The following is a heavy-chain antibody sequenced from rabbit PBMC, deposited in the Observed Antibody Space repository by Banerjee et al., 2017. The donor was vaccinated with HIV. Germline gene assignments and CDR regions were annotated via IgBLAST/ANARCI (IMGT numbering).Heavy chain of an antibody. J-gene: IGHJ4*01. V-gene: IGHV1S43*01. CDR3: ARGEQFAAFAGGGGHLKL. D-gene: IGHD4-2*01. CDR2: IYTNGGST. CDR1: GFDLSSYYY. Sequence: QEQLEESGGGLVKPEGSLTLTCKASGFDLSSYYYMCWVRQAPGQGLELIACIYTNGGSTWYASWVNGRFTISRSTSLNTVDLKMTSLTVADTATYFCARGEQFAAFAGGGGHLKLWGPGTLVTVS.